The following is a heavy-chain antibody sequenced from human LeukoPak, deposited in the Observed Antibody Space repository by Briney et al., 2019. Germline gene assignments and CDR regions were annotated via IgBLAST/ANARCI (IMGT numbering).Heavy chain of an antibody. CDR3: ARGQRTPPDYSDY. Sequence: GGTLRLSCVISGFTFTNYAIHGVRQAPARGLEYVSAVSDNGSTTYYANSVKGRFTISRDNSKNTVFLQMGSLRPEDMGVYYCARGQRTPPDYSDYWGQGTLVTVSS. J-gene: IGHJ4*02. CDR2: VSDNGSTT. V-gene: IGHV3-64*01. D-gene: IGHD1-1*01. CDR1: GFTFTNYA.